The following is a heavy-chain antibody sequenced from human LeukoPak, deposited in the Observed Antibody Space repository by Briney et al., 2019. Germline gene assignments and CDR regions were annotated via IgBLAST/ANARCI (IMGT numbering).Heavy chain of an antibody. V-gene: IGHV4-34*01. J-gene: IGHJ4*02. Sequence: SETLSLTCTISGGSFSDFSWSWIRQPPGKGLEWVGEISHSGRTNYNPSLKSRVTISADTSKNQFSLKLTSVTVADTAVYYCARENGSGSYYNPFDYWGQGTLVTVSS. CDR1: GGSFSDFS. D-gene: IGHD3-10*01. CDR3: ARENGSGSYYNPFDY. CDR2: ISHSGRT.